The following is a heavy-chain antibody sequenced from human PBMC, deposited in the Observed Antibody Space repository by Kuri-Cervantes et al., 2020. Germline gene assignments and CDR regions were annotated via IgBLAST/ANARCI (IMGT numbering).Heavy chain of an antibody. Sequence: GSLRLSCAVYGGSFSGYYSSWIRQSPGKRLEWIGYVYYTGSTNYNPSLKSRVTISLGTSKNHFSLKLESLTAADTAVYYCARAPRGIFGVVSIDSWGQGTLVTVSS. CDR2: VYYTGST. J-gene: IGHJ4*02. V-gene: IGHV4-59*01. CDR3: ARAPRGIFGVVSIDS. D-gene: IGHD3-3*01. CDR1: GGSFSGYY.